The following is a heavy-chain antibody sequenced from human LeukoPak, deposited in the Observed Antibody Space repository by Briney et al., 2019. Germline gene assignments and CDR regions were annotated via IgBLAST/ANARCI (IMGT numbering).Heavy chain of an antibody. CDR2: INSDGSST. CDR1: GFTFSSYW. J-gene: IGHJ6*03. Sequence: GGSLRLSCAASGFTFSSYWMHWVRQAPGKGLVWVSRINSDGSSTSYADSVKGRYTISRDNAKNTLYLQMNSQRAEDTALYYCARWAGYYYYYMDVWGKGTTVTVSS. CDR3: ARWAGYYYYYMDV. V-gene: IGHV3-74*01.